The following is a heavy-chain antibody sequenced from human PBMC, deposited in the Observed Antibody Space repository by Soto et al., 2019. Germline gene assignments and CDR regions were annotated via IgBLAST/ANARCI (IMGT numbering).Heavy chain of an antibody. D-gene: IGHD3-9*01. CDR2: IIPIVGTA. J-gene: IGHJ5*02. Sequence: QVQLVQSGAEVKKPGSSVKVSCKASGGTFSSYAISWVRQSPGQGLEWMGGIIPIVGTANYAQKFQGRVTITADESTSTAYMELSSLRSEDTAVYYCARPGGYLDWLSGAWFDPWGQGTLVTVSS. CDR3: ARPGGYLDWLSGAWFDP. CDR1: GGTFSSYA. V-gene: IGHV1-69*12.